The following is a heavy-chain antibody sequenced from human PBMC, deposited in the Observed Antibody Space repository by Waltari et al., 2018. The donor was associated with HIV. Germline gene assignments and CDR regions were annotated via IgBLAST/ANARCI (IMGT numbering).Heavy chain of an antibody. CDR1: GFTFSNFW. CDR2: IKQDGSEK. CDR3: ASPSIRAGMDV. J-gene: IGHJ6*02. V-gene: IGHV3-7*01. D-gene: IGHD2-2*02. Sequence: EVQLVESGGGLVQPGGSLRLSCAASGFTFSNFWMSWVRQAPGKGLEWLANIKQDGSEKYYVDSVKCRFTISRDNAKNSLYLQMNSLRAEDTAVYYCASPSIRAGMDVWGQGTTVTVSS.